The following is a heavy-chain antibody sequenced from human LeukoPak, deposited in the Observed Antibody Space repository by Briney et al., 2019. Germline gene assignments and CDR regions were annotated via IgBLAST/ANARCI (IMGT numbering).Heavy chain of an antibody. CDR3: AISIVKRLLTIYYFDY. D-gene: IGHD3-22*01. J-gene: IGHJ4*02. Sequence: ASVKVSCKASGYTFSGYSMHWVRQAPGQGLEWMGWINPNNGDTNYAQKFQGRVTVIRDTSIRTAYMELSRLRSDDTAVYYCAISIVKRLLTIYYFDYWGQGTLVTVSS. V-gene: IGHV1-2*02. CDR1: GYTFSGYS. CDR2: INPNNGDT.